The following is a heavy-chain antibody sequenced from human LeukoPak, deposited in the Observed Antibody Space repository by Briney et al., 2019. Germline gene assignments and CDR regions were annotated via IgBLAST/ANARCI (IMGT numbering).Heavy chain of an antibody. CDR1: GFTFSSYS. D-gene: IGHD2-15*01. J-gene: IGHJ5*02. CDR2: ISSSSSTI. V-gene: IGHV3-48*01. CDR3: AREASLYCSGNDCYWAFDR. Sequence: GGSLRLSCAASGFTFSSYSMNWVRQAPGKGLEWVSYISSSSSTIYYADSVKGRFTISRDNAKNSLYLQINSLRAEDTAVYYCAREASLYCSGNDCYWAFDRWGQGTLVTVSS.